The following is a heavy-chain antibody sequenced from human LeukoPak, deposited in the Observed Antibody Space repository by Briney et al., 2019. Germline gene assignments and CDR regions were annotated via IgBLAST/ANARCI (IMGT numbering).Heavy chain of an antibody. V-gene: IGHV3-13*01. Sequence: GGSLRLSCAASGFTFSSYDMPWVRHATGKGLEWVSAIGTAGDTYYPGSVKGRFTISRENAKNSLYLQMNSLRAGDTAVYYCARYCTNGVCSLTGGLYGMDVWGQGTTVTVSS. J-gene: IGHJ6*02. D-gene: IGHD2-8*01. CDR3: ARYCTNGVCSLTGGLYGMDV. CDR2: IGTAGDT. CDR1: GFTFSSYD.